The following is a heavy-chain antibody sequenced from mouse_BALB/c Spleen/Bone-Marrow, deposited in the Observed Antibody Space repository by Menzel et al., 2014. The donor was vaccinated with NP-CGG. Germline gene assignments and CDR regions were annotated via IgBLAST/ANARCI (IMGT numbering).Heavy chain of an antibody. CDR1: GFTFSSYA. V-gene: IGHV5-6*01. D-gene: IGHD1-2*01. CDR3: ARGGAHYYGRGFTY. Sequence: EVQLVESGGGLVKPGGSLKLSCAASGFTFSSYAMSWVRQTPEKRLEWVATISSGGSYTYYPDSVKGRFTTSRDNAKNSLYLQMNSLKSEDSAMYYCARGGAHYYGRGFTYWGQGTLVTVSA. J-gene: IGHJ3*01. CDR2: ISSGGSYT.